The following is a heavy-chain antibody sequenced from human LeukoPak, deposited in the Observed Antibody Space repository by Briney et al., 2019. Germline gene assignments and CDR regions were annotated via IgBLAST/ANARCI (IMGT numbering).Heavy chain of an antibody. CDR1: GVTFSSYV. J-gene: IGHJ5*02. CDR3: ARGYSAS. CDR2: ISGSGGST. V-gene: IGHV3-23*01. Sequence: GGSLRLSCVVSGVTFSSYVMSWVRKAPGKGLDWVASISGSGGSTYYVDSVKGRFTISRDNSKNMLYLHVSSLRAEDTAVYYCARGYSASWGQGTLVTVSS. D-gene: IGHD5-12*01.